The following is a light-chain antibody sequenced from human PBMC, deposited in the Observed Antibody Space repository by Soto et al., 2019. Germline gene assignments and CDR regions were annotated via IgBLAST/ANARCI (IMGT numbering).Light chain of an antibody. Sequence: DIQMTQSPSTLSASRGGAVTGTCVASQSVSGWLAWYQQKPGEAPKLLIYDASALPRGVPSRFSGSGSGTEFSLTISSVQPEDFVTYYCQQYNSYPWTFGQGTKVDIK. J-gene: IGKJ1*01. CDR1: QSVSGW. V-gene: IGKV1-5*01. CDR3: QQYNSYPWT. CDR2: DAS.